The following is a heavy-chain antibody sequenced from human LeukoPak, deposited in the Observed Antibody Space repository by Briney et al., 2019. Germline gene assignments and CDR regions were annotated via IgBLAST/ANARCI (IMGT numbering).Heavy chain of an antibody. J-gene: IGHJ4*02. CDR3: ATSKHDRDFDY. V-gene: IGHV4-39*07. D-gene: IGHD3-22*01. CDR2: IYYSGST. CDR1: GGSISSSSYY. Sequence: SETLSLTCTVSGGSISSSSYYWGWIRQPPGKGLEWIGSIYYSGSTYYNPSLKSRVTISVDTSKNQFSLKLSSVTAADTAVYYCATSKHDRDFDYWGQGTLVTVSS.